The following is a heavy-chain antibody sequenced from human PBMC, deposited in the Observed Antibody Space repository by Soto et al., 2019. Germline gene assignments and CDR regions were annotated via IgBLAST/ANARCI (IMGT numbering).Heavy chain of an antibody. J-gene: IGHJ4*02. V-gene: IGHV1-3*05. CDR3: ARAVAVAADFDY. CDR1: GYTFTGYA. CDR2: INAGNGNT. Sequence: QVQLVQSGAEEKKPGASVKVSCKASGYTFTGYAMHWVRQAPGQRLEWMGWINAGNGNTKYSQKFQGRVTITRDTSASTAYRELSSLRSEDTAVYYCARAVAVAADFDYLGQGTLVTVSS. D-gene: IGHD6-19*01.